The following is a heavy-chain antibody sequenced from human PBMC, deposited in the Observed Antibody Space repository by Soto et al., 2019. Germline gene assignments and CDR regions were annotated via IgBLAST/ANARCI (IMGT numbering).Heavy chain of an antibody. CDR1: GYSITNGYF. J-gene: IGHJ4*02. CDR3: AKDLPRARWELLTVFDY. CDR2: IYHSGRT. D-gene: IGHD1-26*01. V-gene: IGHV4-38-2*02. Sequence: SETLSLTCDVSGYSITNGYFWAWIRQPPGKGLEWIGSIYHSGRTYYNPSLKSRLTISVDTPKNQFSLKLSSVTAADTAMYYCAKDLPRARWELLTVFDYWGQGTLVTVSS.